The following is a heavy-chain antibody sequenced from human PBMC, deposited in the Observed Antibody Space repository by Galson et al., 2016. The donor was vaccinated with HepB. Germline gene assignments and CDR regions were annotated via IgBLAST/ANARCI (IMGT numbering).Heavy chain of an antibody. CDR1: GYTFSAYY. CDR3: ARESLTMVRGAPLYGMDV. V-gene: IGHV1-2*04. CDR2: INPKSGGK. D-gene: IGHD3-10*01. Sequence: SVKVSCKASGYTFSAYYMHWVRQAPGQGLEWMGRINPKSGGKNYAQKFQGWVTVTRDTSISTAYMEVRRLSSDDTAGYYCARESLTMVRGAPLYGMDVWGQGTTITVSS. J-gene: IGHJ6*02.